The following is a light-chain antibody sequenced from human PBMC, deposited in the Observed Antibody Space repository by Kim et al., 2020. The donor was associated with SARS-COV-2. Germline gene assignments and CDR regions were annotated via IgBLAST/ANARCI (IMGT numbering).Light chain of an antibody. J-gene: IGLJ2*01. Sequence: ATVKLTLNLGRRHNSYAIAWQQQQPEKRPRYMIKLNSDGSHAKGDGIPDRCSGSSSGADRYLTISSLQSEDEADYYCQTWGTGIRVFGGGTQLTVL. CDR3: QTWGTGIRV. V-gene: IGLV4-69*01. CDR2: LNSDGSH. CDR1: RRHNSYA.